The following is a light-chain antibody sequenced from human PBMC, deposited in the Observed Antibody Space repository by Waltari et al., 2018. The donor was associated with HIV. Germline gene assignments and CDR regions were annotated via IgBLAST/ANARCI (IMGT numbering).Light chain of an antibody. Sequence: DIVMTQSPVSLPVTPGKPASISCRSSQSLLHSNVNNYLDWYQQKPGQSPQLLIYVASTRACGVPDRFSGSGSGTDFTLEISRVEAEDVAIYYCMQTLQLHFTFGGGTKVEIK. J-gene: IGKJ4*01. CDR3: MQTLQLHFT. CDR2: VAS. V-gene: IGKV2-28*01. CDR1: QSLLHSNVNNY.